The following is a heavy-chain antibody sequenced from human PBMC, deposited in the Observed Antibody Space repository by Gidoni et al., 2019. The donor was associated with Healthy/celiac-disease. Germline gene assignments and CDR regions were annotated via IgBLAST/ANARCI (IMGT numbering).Heavy chain of an antibody. CDR3: ARLQGGYCSSTSCYSGWFDP. V-gene: IGHV5-51*03. Sequence: EVQLVQSGAEVTKPGASLKISCKGSGYSFTSYWIVWVRQLPGKGLEWMVIIYPGDSDTRYSPSFQGQVTISADKSISTAYLQWSSLKASDTAMYYCARLQGGYCSSTSCYSGWFDPWGQGTLVTVSS. J-gene: IGHJ5*02. CDR1: GYSFTSYW. CDR2: IYPGDSDT. D-gene: IGHD2-2*01.